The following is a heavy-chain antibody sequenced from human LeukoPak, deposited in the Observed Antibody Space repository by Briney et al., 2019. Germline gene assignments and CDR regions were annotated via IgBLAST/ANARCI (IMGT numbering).Heavy chain of an antibody. CDR3: AREGIVVVPAAGGIWYFDL. CDR2: IYTSGST. D-gene: IGHD2-2*01. CDR1: GGSISSGGYY. V-gene: IGHV4-61*02. Sequence: SQTLSLTCTVSGGSISSGGYYWSWIRQPAGKGLEWIGRIYTSGSTNYNPSLKSRVTISVDTSKNQFSLKLSSVTAADTAVYYCAREGIVVVPAAGGIWYFDLWGRGTLVTVSS. J-gene: IGHJ2*01.